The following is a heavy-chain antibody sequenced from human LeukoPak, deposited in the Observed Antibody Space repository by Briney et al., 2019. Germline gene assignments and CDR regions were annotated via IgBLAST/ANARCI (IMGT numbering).Heavy chain of an antibody. V-gene: IGHV4-61*01. D-gene: IGHD4-17*01. Sequence: PSETLSLTCTVSGGSVSSGSYYWSWIRQPPGKGLEWMGYIYYTGGTNYNPSLKGRVTISLDTSKNQFSLKLNSVTAADTAVYYCARDWTGGDYGLDYWGQGTLVTVSS. CDR3: ARDWTGGDYGLDY. CDR1: GGSVSSGSYY. J-gene: IGHJ4*02. CDR2: IYYTGGT.